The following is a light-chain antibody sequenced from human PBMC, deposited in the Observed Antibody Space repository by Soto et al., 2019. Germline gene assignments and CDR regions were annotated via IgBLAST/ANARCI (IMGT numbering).Light chain of an antibody. J-gene: IGLJ1*01. Sequence: QSALTQPASVSGSPGQSIPISCTGTSSVVGSYNLVSWYQQHPGKAPKLMVYEVSKRPSGVSNRFSGSKSGNTASLTISGLQAEDEADYYCCSYAGSSAHVFGTGTKVTVL. CDR1: SSVVGSYNL. CDR3: CSYAGSSAHV. CDR2: EVS. V-gene: IGLV2-23*02.